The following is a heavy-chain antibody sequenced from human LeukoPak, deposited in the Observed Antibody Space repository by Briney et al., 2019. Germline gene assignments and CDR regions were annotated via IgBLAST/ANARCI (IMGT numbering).Heavy chain of an antibody. CDR3: ARESGLAYYYDSSGYSYFDY. J-gene: IGHJ4*02. CDR2: IYYSGST. CDR1: GGSISSSSYY. V-gene: IGHV4-39*07. Sequence: SETLSLTCTVSGGSISSSSYYWGWIRQPPGKGLEWIGSIYYSGSTSYNPSLKSRVTISVDTSKNQFSLKLSSVTAADTAVYYCARESGLAYYYDSSGYSYFDYWGQGTLVTVSS. D-gene: IGHD3-22*01.